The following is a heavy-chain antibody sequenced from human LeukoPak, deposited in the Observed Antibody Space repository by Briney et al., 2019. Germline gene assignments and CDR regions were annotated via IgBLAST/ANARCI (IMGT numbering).Heavy chain of an antibody. CDR2: INHSGST. J-gene: IGHJ4*02. Sequence: SETLSLTCAVYCGFFIGYYWSWMRQPPGKGLEWIGEINHSGSTNYNPSLKSRVTISVDTSKNQFSLKLSSVTAADTAVYYCAGGMWDTAPPVWDYWGQGTLVTASS. CDR1: CGFFIGYY. CDR3: AGGMWDTAPPVWDY. D-gene: IGHD3-16*01. V-gene: IGHV4-34*01.